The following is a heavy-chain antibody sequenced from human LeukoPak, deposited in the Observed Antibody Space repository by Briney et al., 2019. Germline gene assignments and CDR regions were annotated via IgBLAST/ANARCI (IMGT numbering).Heavy chain of an antibody. D-gene: IGHD3-16*02. V-gene: IGHV1-18*01. Sequence: GASVKVSCKASGYTFTSYGISWVRQAPGQGLEWMGWISAYNGNTNYAQKLQGRVTMTTDTSTGTAYMELRSLRSDDTAVYYCARDQDDYVWGSYRPWYFDLWGRGTLVTVSS. CDR2: ISAYNGNT. CDR3: ARDQDDYVWGSYRPWYFDL. J-gene: IGHJ2*01. CDR1: GYTFTSYG.